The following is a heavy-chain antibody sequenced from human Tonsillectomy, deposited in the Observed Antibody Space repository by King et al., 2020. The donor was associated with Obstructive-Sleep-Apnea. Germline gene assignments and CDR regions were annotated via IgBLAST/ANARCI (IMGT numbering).Heavy chain of an antibody. V-gene: IGHV3-74*01. CDR1: GFTFSRHW. CDR3: ARAVDYAFDAFDI. D-gene: IGHD4-17*01. CDR2: INSDGSST. Sequence: VQLVESGGGLVRPGGSLRLSCAASGFTFSRHWMHWVRQALGKGLVWVSRINSDGSSTSYADSVKGRFTISRDNAKNTLYLQMNSLKAEDTAVYFCARAVDYAFDAFDIWGQGTMVTVSS. J-gene: IGHJ3*02.